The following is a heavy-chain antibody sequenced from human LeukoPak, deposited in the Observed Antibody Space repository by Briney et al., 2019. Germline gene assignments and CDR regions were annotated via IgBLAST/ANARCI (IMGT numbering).Heavy chain of an antibody. CDR2: IYYSGST. V-gene: IGHV4-39*01. Sequence: SETLSLICTVSGGSISSSSYDWGWIRQPPGKGLEWIGSIYYSGSTYYNPSLKSRVTISVDTSKNQFSLKLSSVTAADTAVYYCARPRLRVGVAATDFDYWGQGTLVTVSS. CDR3: ARPRLRVGVAATDFDY. D-gene: IGHD2-15*01. CDR1: GGSISSSSYD. J-gene: IGHJ4*02.